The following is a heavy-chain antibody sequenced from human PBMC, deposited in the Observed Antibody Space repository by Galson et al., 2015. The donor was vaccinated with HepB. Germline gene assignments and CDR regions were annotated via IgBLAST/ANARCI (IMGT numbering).Heavy chain of an antibody. CDR3: ARGVPESGYDTHLDY. CDR1: EFTFSSYG. V-gene: IGHV3-33*01. D-gene: IGHD5-12*01. J-gene: IGHJ4*02. CDR2: IWYDGSNK. Sequence: SLRLSCAASEFTFSSYGMHWVRQAPGKGLEWVAVIWYDGSNKYYADSVKGRFTISRDNSKNTLYLQMNSLRAEDTAVYYCARGVPESGYDTHLDYWGQGTLVTVSS.